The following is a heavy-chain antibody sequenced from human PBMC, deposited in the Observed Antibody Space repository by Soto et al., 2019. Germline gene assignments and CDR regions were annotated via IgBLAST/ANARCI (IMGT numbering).Heavy chain of an antibody. CDR3: ARWGDREHLVVVSEGLTFYF. V-gene: IGHV3-7*01. Sequence: VQLVESGGGLVQPGGSLRLSCAASGFTFSSHWMSGVRQGPGKGLEWVANIKVDGSEIYYVDSVKGRFTISRDNDKNSLYLRINSLRAEDTAVYYGARWGDREHLVVVSEGLTFYFWGQGTLVTVSS. D-gene: IGHD6-6*01. CDR1: GFTFSSHW. J-gene: IGHJ4*02. CDR2: IKVDGSEI.